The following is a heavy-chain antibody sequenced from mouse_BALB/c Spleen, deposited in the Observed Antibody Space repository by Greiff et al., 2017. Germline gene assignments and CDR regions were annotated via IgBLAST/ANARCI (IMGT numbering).Heavy chain of an antibody. CDR2: ISSGSSTI. V-gene: IGHV5-17*02. CDR3: ARRNGNYAMDY. CDR1: GFTFSSFG. J-gene: IGHJ4*01. Sequence: DVKLVESGGGLVQPGGSRKLSCAASGFTFSSFGMHWVRQAPEKGLEWVAYISSGSSTIYYADTVKGRFTISRDNPKNTLFLQMTSLRSEDTAMYYCARRNGNYAMDYWGQGTSVTVSS. D-gene: IGHD2-1*01.